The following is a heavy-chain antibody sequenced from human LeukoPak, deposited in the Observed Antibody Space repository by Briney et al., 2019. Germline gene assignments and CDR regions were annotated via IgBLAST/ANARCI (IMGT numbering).Heavy chain of an antibody. CDR3: ARLEYYYVSGNYYKLFDY. J-gene: IGHJ4*02. Sequence: TGGSLRLSCAASGFTFSSYNMNWVRQAPGKGLEWVSGISSSGSTIYFADSVKGRFTISRDNAKNSLYLQMNSLRDEDTAVYYCARLEYYYVSGNYYKLFDYWGQGTLVTVCS. CDR1: GFTFSSYN. CDR2: ISSSGSTI. D-gene: IGHD3-10*01. V-gene: IGHV3-48*02.